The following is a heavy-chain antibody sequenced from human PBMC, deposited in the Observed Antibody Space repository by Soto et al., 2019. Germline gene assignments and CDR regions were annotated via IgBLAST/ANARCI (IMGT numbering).Heavy chain of an antibody. V-gene: IGHV1-46*01. CDR2: INPSGGST. J-gene: IGHJ4*02. CDR1: GYTFTSYY. D-gene: IGHD6-13*01. Sequence: ASVKVSCKASGYTFTSYYMHWVRQAPGQGLEWMGIINPSGGSTSYAQKFQGRVTMTRDTSTSTVYMELSSLRSEDTAVYYCARGIGRVGAALYRFDYWGQGTLVTVSS. CDR3: ARGIGRVGAALYRFDY.